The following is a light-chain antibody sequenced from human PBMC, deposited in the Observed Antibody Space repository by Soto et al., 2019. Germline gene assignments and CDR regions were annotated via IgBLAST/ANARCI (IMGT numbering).Light chain of an antibody. CDR2: GAS. CDR3: QESDNWLWT. CDR1: QSNSSK. V-gene: IGKV3D-15*01. Sequence: EIVLTQSPATLSVSPGERATLSCRASQSNSSKLAWYQQKPGQAPRLVIYGASTRASGIPARFSGRGSGTEFTLTISSLQSEDLAVYYCQESDNWLWTFGQGTKVEIK. J-gene: IGKJ1*01.